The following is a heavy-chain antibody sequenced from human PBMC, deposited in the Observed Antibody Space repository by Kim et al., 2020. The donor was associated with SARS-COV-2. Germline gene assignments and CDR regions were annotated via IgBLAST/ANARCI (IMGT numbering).Heavy chain of an antibody. Sequence: GGSLRLSCAASGFTFSSYAMSWVRQAPGKGLEWVSAISGSGGSTYYADSVKGRFTISRDNSKNTLYLQMNSLRAEDTAVYYCAKASRYCSSTSCSFYFDYWGQGALVTVSS. D-gene: IGHD2-2*01. CDR1: GFTFSSYA. CDR3: AKASRYCSSTSCSFYFDY. J-gene: IGHJ4*02. V-gene: IGHV3-23*01. CDR2: ISGSGGST.